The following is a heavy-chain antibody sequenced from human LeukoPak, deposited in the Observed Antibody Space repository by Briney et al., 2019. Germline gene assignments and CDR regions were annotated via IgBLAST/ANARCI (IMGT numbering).Heavy chain of an antibody. V-gene: IGHV1-69*05. D-gene: IGHD3-3*01. CDR2: IIPIFGTA. CDR1: GGTFSSYA. CDR3: ASSPYYDFWSGYYPYYYYMDV. Sequence: GASVTVSCKASGGTFSSYAISWVRQAPGQGLEWMGGIIPIFGTANYAQKFQGRVTITTDESTSTAYMELSSLRSEDTAVYYCASSPYYDFWSGYYPYYYYMDVWGKGTTVTVSS. J-gene: IGHJ6*03.